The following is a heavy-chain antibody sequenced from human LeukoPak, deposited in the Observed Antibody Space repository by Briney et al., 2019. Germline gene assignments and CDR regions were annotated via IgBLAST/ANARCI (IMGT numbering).Heavy chain of an antibody. CDR1: GFTFSSYS. CDR3: ARGSGNPFDY. CDR2: ISSSSAM. V-gene: IGHV3-48*02. D-gene: IGHD3-10*01. Sequence: GGSLRLSCAASGFTFSSYSMSWVRQAPGKGLEWVSYISSSSAMYYADSMKGRFTISRDNAKNSLYLQMNNLRDEDTAVYYCARGSGNPFDYWGQGALVTVSS. J-gene: IGHJ4*02.